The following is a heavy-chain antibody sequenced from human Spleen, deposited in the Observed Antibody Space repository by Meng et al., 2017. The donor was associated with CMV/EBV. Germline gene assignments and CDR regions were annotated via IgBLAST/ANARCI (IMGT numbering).Heavy chain of an antibody. J-gene: IGHJ4*02. Sequence: LSLTCAVSGGSISSSNLWTWVRQVPGKGLEWIGEIYHSGSTNYNPSLKSRVTISVDKFKNQFSLKLGSVTAADTAVYYCAKRQGFSSDWGQGTLVTVSS. CDR3: AKRQGFSSD. D-gene: IGHD3-22*01. V-gene: IGHV4-4*02. CDR1: GGSISSSNL. CDR2: IYHSGST.